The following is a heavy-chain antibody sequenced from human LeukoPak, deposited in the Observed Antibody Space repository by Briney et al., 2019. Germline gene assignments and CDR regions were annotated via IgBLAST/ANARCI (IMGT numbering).Heavy chain of an antibody. D-gene: IGHD4-23*01. CDR3: ATLRRYGGNLFDY. CDR1: GGSISSSSYS. CDR2: IYYSGST. V-gene: IGHV4-39*01. Sequence: SETLSLTCTVSGGSISSSSYSWGWIRQPPGKGLEWIGSIYYSGSTYYNPSLKSRVTISVDTSKNQFSLKLSSVTAADTAVYYCATLRRYGGNLFDYWGQGTLVTVSS. J-gene: IGHJ4*02.